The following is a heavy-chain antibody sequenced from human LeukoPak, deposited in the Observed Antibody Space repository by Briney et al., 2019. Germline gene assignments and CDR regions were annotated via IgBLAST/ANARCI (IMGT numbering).Heavy chain of an antibody. V-gene: IGHV3-21*01. CDR2: ITISSSII. CDR1: GFSFSDYS. CDR3: ARDLSDDNSLDY. D-gene: IGHD3-22*01. Sequence: GGSLRLSCAASGFSFSDYSMNWVRQAPGQGLEWVSSITISSSIIYYADSVKGRFTISRDNAKNSLFLQMNSLRAEDTAVYYCARDLSDDNSLDYWGQGTLVSVSS. J-gene: IGHJ4*02.